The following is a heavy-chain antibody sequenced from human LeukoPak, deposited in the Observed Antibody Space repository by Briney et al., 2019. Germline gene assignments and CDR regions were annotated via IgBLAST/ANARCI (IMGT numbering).Heavy chain of an antibody. Sequence: PGGSLRLSCAAYGFTFGSYAMSWVRQAPGKGLEWVSGISGSGGSTYYADSVKGRFTISRDNSENMLYLQMSSLRAEDTAVYYCAKGRGITVAGTPFDYWGQGTLVTVSS. J-gene: IGHJ4*02. CDR1: GFTFGSYA. V-gene: IGHV3-23*01. CDR2: ISGSGGST. D-gene: IGHD6-19*01. CDR3: AKGRGITVAGTPFDY.